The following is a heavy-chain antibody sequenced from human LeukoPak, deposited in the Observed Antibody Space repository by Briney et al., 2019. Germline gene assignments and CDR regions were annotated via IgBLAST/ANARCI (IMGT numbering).Heavy chain of an antibody. J-gene: IGHJ5*02. Sequence: GGSLRLSCAASGFTVSSNYMSWVRQAPGKGLEWVSVIYSGGSTYYADSVKGRFTISRDNSKNTLYLQMNSLRAEDTAVYYCARATWFGELFWFDPWGQGILVTVSS. CDR2: IYSGGST. V-gene: IGHV3-53*01. D-gene: IGHD3-10*01. CDR1: GFTVSSNY. CDR3: ARATWFGELFWFDP.